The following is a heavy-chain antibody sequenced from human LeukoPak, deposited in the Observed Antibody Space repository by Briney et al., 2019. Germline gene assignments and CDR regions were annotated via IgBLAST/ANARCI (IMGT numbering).Heavy chain of an antibody. CDR1: GFTFSSYS. CDR2: ISSWTSTI. V-gene: IGHV3-48*01. J-gene: IGHJ4*02. D-gene: IGHD6-13*01. CDR3: ARDPNTIAAAGTADY. Sequence: GGSLSLSCAASGFTFSSYSMNWVRQAPGKGLEWVSYISSWTSTIYYADSVKGRFTISRDNAKNSLYLQMNSLRAEDTAVYYCARDPNTIAAAGTADYWGQGTLVTVSS.